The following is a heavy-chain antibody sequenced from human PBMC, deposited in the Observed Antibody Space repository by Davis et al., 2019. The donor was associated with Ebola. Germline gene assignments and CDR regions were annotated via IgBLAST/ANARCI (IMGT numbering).Heavy chain of an antibody. D-gene: IGHD1-26*01. V-gene: IGHV4-61*08. CDR3: AALFSGSYLAYVEV. J-gene: IGHJ6*03. Sequence: MPSETLSLTCTLASGSVNSNVYSWNWIRQSPEKGLEWIGFIYNSGTTNYNPSLNSRVTISKDTSRNQFSLEFRSVTAADTAVYYCAALFSGSYLAYVEVWGKGTTVTVS. CDR1: SGSVNSNVYS. CDR2: IYNSGTT.